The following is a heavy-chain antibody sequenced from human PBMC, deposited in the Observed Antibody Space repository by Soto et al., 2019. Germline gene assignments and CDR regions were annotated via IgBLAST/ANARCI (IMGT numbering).Heavy chain of an antibody. CDR3: ATSNRGTYYYYYGMDV. Sequence: QVQLVESGGGVVQPGRSLRLSCAASGFTFSSYGMHWVRQAPGKGLEWVAVISYDGSNKYYADSVKGRFTISRDNSKNTLYLQMNSLRAEDTAVYYCATSNRGTYYYYYGMDVWGQGTTVTVSS. J-gene: IGHJ6*02. V-gene: IGHV3-30*03. CDR2: ISYDGSNK. CDR1: GFTFSSYG. D-gene: IGHD1-26*01.